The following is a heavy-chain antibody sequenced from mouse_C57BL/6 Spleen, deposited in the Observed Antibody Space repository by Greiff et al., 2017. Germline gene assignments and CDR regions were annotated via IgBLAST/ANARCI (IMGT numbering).Heavy chain of an antibody. D-gene: IGHD1-1*01. J-gene: IGHJ1*03. CDR2: IHPNSGST. CDR1: GYTFTSYW. CDR3: ARSPTTVVSYWYFDV. V-gene: IGHV1-64*01. Sequence: QVQLQQPGAELVKPGASVKLSCKTSGYTFTSYWMHWVKQRPGQGLEWIGMIHPNSGSTNYNEKFKSKATLTVDKSSSTAYMQLSSLTSEDSAVYYCARSPTTVVSYWYFDVWGTGTTVTVSS.